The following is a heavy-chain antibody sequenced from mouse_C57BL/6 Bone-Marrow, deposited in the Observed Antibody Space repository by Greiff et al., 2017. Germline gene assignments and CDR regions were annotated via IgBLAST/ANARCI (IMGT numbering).Heavy chain of an antibody. CDR3: ARRGVPHYDYDPLAY. D-gene: IGHD2-4*01. V-gene: IGHV5-17*01. J-gene: IGHJ3*01. CDR1: GFTFSDYG. Sequence: EVKLVESGGGLVKPGGSLKLSCAASGFTFSDYGMHWVRQAPETGLEWVAYISSGSSTIYYADTVKGRFTISRDHAKNTLFLQMTSLRSEDTAMYYCARRGVPHYDYDPLAYRGQATLVTVAA. CDR2: ISSGSSTI.